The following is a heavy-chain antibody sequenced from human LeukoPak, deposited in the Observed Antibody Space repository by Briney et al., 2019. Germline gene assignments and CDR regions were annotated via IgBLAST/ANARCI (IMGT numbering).Heavy chain of an antibody. V-gene: IGHV4-34*01. D-gene: IGHD3-22*01. Sequence: SETLSLTCSVYGGGSFSDYHWTWIRQPPGKGLEWIGESNPGGSSKYNPSLKSRGTISVDTSKNQFSLKLTSVTAADTAVYYCARAQHYDSDGYYLPFDQWGQGTLVTVSS. J-gene: IGHJ4*02. CDR3: ARAQHYDSDGYYLPFDQ. CDR2: SNPGGSS. CDR1: GGGSFSDYH.